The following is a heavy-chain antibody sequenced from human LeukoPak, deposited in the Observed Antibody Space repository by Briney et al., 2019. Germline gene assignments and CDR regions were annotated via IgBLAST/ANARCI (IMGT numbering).Heavy chain of an antibody. J-gene: IGHJ4*02. CDR2: ISPNSGGT. Sequence: ASVKVSCKASGYTFTGYYMHWVRQAPGQGLEWMGWISPNSGGTNYAQKFQGRVTMTRDTSISTAYMELSRLRSDDTAVYYCARRYSSSWYYFDYWGQGTLVTVSS. CDR1: GYTFTGYY. D-gene: IGHD6-13*01. CDR3: ARRYSSSWYYFDY. V-gene: IGHV1-2*02.